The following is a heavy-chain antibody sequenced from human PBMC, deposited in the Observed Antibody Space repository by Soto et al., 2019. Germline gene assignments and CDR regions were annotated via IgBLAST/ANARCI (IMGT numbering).Heavy chain of an antibody. J-gene: IGHJ6*02. V-gene: IGHV4-31*03. D-gene: IGHD5-18*01. Sequence: PSETLSLTCTVSGGSIRSGGYYWSWVRQNPRRGLEWIGNIYYSGNTYYNPSLKSRLTISVDTSKNQFSLNLSSVTAADTAVYYSARDRLMATAGTARHYFGLDVWGQGTTFVVSS. CDR2: IYYSGNT. CDR3: ARDRLMATAGTARHYFGLDV. CDR1: GGSIRSGGYY.